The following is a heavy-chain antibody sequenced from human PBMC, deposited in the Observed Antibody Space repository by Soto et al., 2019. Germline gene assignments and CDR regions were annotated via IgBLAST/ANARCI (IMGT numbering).Heavy chain of an antibody. CDR1: GYTFTSYG. D-gene: IGHD6-13*01. CDR3: AREFAGAAAGHTPYYYYYMDV. V-gene: IGHV1-18*01. Sequence: ASVKVSCKASGYTFTSYGISWVRQAPGQGLEWMGWISAYNANTNYAQKLQGRVTMTTDTSTSTAYMELRSLRSDDTAVYYCAREFAGAAAGHTPYYYYYMDVWGKGTTVTVSS. J-gene: IGHJ6*03. CDR2: ISAYNANT.